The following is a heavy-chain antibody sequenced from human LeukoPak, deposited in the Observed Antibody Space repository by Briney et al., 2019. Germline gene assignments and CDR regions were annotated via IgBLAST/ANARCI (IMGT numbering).Heavy chain of an antibody. Sequence: SETLSLTCTVSGDSIISSGSYWGWIRQPPGKGLEWIGYIYYSGSTNYNPSLKSRVTISVDTSKNQFSLKLSSVTAADTAVYYCASFGMVRGVMIFDYWGQGTLVTVSS. D-gene: IGHD3-10*01. CDR2: IYYSGST. V-gene: IGHV4-61*05. J-gene: IGHJ4*02. CDR1: GDSIISSGSY. CDR3: ASFGMVRGVMIFDY.